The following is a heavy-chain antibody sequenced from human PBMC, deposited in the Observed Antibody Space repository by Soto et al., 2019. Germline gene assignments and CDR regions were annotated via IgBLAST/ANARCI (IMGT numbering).Heavy chain of an antibody. CDR2: ISYDGSNK. CDR1: GFPLISFA. CDR3: AREGHYYDSSAMDY. Sequence: QVQLVESGGALFQPGSSRELPGAASGFPLISFAMHGSGKAPGKGLGWGAVISYDGSNKYYADSVKGRFTISRDNSKNTLYLQMNSLRAEDTAVYYCAREGHYYDSSAMDYWGQGTLVTVSS. J-gene: IGHJ4*02. V-gene: IGHV3-30-3*01. D-gene: IGHD3-22*01.